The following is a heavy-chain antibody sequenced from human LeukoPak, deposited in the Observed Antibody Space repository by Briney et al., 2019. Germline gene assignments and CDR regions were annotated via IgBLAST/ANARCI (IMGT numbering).Heavy chain of an antibody. D-gene: IGHD6-6*01. CDR1: AGSVSNGNYY. CDR2: IYYTGTT. Sequence: PSETLSLTCTVSAGSVSNGNYYWSWLRQPPGKALEWIGYIYYTGTTYYIPSLEGRVTISVDTSKNQFSVKLNSVTAADTAVYYCARGGAARPHFQNWGQGTLVTVSS. V-gene: IGHV4-61*01. CDR3: ARGGAARPHFQN. J-gene: IGHJ1*01.